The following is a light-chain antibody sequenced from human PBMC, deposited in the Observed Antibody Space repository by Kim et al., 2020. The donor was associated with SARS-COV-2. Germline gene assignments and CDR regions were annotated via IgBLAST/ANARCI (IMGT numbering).Light chain of an antibody. V-gene: IGKV1-9*01. Sequence: DIQLTQSPSFLSASVGDRVTITCRASQGISSYLAWYQQKPGKAPKLLIYAASTLQSGVPSRFSGSGSGTEFTLTISSLQPEDFATYYCQQLNSYLRGTSTFGGGTKVDIK. CDR3: QQLNSYLRGTST. CDR2: AAS. CDR1: QGISSY. J-gene: IGKJ4*01.